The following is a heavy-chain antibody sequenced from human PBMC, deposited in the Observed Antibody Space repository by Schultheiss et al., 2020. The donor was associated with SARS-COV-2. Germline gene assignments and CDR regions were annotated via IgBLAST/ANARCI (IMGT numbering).Heavy chain of an antibody. CDR2: ISGSGGST. Sequence: GESLKISCAASGFTFSSYAMSWVRQAPGKGLEWVSAISGSGGSTYYADSVKGRFTISRDNAKNSLYLQMNSLRDEDTAVYYCAKDSYCSSTSCRYYYYGMDVWGQGTTVTVSS. CDR1: GFTFSSYA. CDR3: AKDSYCSSTSCRYYYYGMDV. V-gene: IGHV3-23*01. D-gene: IGHD2-2*01. J-gene: IGHJ6*02.